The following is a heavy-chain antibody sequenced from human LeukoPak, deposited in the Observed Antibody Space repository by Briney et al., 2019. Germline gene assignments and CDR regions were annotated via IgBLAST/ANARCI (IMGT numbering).Heavy chain of an antibody. CDR3: ATGVFCATTTCPGYQHYYYFMDV. Sequence: ASVRVSCKVSGFTLADLSMHWVRQAPGKGLEWVGGFDRKNGDTIYAQRFRGRVTLTEDTSTGTAYMDLSSLSADDTAVYYCATGVFCATTTCPGYQHYYYFMDVWGKGTTVTVSS. CDR1: GFTLADLS. CDR2: FDRKNGDT. J-gene: IGHJ6*03. V-gene: IGHV1-24*01. D-gene: IGHD2-2*01.